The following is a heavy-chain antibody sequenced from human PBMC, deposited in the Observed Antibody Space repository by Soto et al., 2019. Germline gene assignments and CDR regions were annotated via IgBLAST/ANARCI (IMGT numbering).Heavy chain of an antibody. CDR2: IIPIFGTA. CDR1: GGTFSSYA. D-gene: IGHD6-13*01. CDR3: ARVFGSIAAAGTGLSGMDV. V-gene: IGHV1-69*13. J-gene: IGHJ6*02. Sequence: SVKVSCKASGGTFSSYAISWVRQAPGQGLEWMGGIIPIFGTANYAQKFQGRVTITADESTSTAYMELSSLRSEDTAVYYCARVFGSIAAAGTGLSGMDVWGQGTTVTVSS.